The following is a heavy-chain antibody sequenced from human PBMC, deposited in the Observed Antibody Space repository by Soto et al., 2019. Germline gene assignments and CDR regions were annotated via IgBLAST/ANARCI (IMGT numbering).Heavy chain of an antibody. CDR3: LRCIGFDYFVAVDV. CDR2: NSLTGSVI. D-gene: IGHD5-12*01. J-gene: IGHJ3*01. CDR1: GFIFSGHY. Sequence: ESGGALVKPGGSLRLSCAASGFIFSGHYMTWIRQAPGKGLEWIAYNSLTGSVIHYADSVKGRFTISRDNGKNTLYLQMDRLRAEDSAVYYCLRCIGFDYFVAVDVSGPGTVVNVSS. V-gene: IGHV3-11*01.